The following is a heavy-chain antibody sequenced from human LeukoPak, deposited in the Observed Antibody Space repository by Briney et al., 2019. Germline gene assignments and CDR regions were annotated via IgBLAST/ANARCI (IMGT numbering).Heavy chain of an antibody. CDR3: ARARRNYHRDNWFDP. V-gene: IGHV1-18*01. CDR1: GYTFTNYD. J-gene: IGHJ5*02. D-gene: IGHD1-7*01. CDR2: ISAYNGNT. Sequence: ASVKVSCKASGYTFTNYDFSWVRQAPGQGLQWMGWISAYNGNTNYAQKLQGRVTMTTDTSTSTAYMELRSLRSDDTAVYYCARARRNYHRDNWFDPWGQGTLVTVSS.